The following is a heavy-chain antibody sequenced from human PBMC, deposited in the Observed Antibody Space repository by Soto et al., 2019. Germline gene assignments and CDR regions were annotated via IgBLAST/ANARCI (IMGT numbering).Heavy chain of an antibody. V-gene: IGHV4-39*01. CDR3: LRVVEAATRRTDFDS. Sequence: SETLSLTCDVSGGSIGNSHSFWGWIRQPPGKGLEFIGSVYYSGGAYYNPSLKSRVTVSVDTSKNQLSLRVNSVTAADTAVYYCLRVVEAATRRTDFDSWGQGILVTVSS. CDR1: GGSIGNSHSF. CDR2: VYYSGGA. D-gene: IGHD2-15*01. J-gene: IGHJ4*02.